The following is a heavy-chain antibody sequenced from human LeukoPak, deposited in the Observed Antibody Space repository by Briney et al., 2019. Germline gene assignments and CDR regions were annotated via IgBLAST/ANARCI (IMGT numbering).Heavy chain of an antibody. V-gene: IGHV3-21*01. CDR1: GFTFSSYS. CDR2: ISSSSSYI. CDR3: ARSARAYTAFDY. Sequence: GGSLRLSCAASGFTFSSYSMSWVRQAPGKGLEWVSSISSSSSYIYYADSVKGRFTISRDNAKNSLYLQMNSLRAEDTAVYYCARSARAYTAFDYWGQGTLVAVSS. D-gene: IGHD5-18*01. J-gene: IGHJ4*02.